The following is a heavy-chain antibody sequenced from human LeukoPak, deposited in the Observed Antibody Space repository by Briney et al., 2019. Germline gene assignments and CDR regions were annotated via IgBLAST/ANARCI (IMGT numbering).Heavy chain of an antibody. D-gene: IGHD3-3*01. Sequence: ASVKVSGKASGGTFSSYAISWVRQAPGQGLEWMGWINAGNGNTKYSQKFQGRVTITRDTSASTADMELSSLRSEDTAVYYCARDLDRNDFWSGYYIHWGQGTLVTVSS. CDR2: INAGNGNT. J-gene: IGHJ4*02. V-gene: IGHV1-3*01. CDR1: GGTFSSYA. CDR3: ARDLDRNDFWSGYYIH.